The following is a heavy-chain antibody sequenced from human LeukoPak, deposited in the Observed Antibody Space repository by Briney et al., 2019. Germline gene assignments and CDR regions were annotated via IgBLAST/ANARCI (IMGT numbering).Heavy chain of an antibody. V-gene: IGHV3-23*01. J-gene: IGHJ4*02. Sequence: GGSLRLSCAASGFTFSTTAMSWVRQAPGKGLEWVSGIRGSGDRTFYADSVEGRFTISRDKSKNTLYLQMNSLRAEDTAVYYCARYDGGSGPFDYWGQGTLVTVSS. CDR1: GFTFSTTA. CDR3: ARYDGGSGPFDY. CDR2: IRGSGDRT. D-gene: IGHD3-10*01.